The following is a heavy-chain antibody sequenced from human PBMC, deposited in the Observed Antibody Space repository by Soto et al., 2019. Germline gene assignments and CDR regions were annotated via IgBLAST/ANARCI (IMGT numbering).Heavy chain of an antibody. CDR2: ISWNAGNM. CDR1: GFTFDDYA. V-gene: IGHV3-9*01. CDR3: VKDISGRGSYYYYYGMDV. J-gene: IGHJ6*02. D-gene: IGHD3-16*01. Sequence: EVQLVESGGGLVQPGWSLRLSCAASGFTFDDYAMHWVRQAPGKGLEWVSGISWNAGNMRYADSVKARFTISRDNAKNSLYQQMNSLRTEDTALYYCVKDISGRGSYYYYYGMDVWGQGTTVTVSS.